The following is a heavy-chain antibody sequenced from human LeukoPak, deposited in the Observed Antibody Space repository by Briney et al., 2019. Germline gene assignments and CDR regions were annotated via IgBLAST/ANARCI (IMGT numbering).Heavy chain of an antibody. Sequence: PGGSLRLSCAASGFTVSSNYMSWVRQAPGKGLEWVSVIYSGGNTDYADSVKGRFTISRHSSKNTLYLQMNSLRAEDTAVYYCARVSGTWGYSYGYFDYWGQGTLVTVSS. CDR3: ARVSGTWGYSYGYFDY. J-gene: IGHJ4*02. CDR2: IYSGGNT. D-gene: IGHD5-18*01. V-gene: IGHV3-53*04. CDR1: GFTVSSNY.